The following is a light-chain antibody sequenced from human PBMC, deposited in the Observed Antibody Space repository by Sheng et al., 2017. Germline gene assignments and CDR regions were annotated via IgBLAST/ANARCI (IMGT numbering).Light chain of an antibody. CDR1: QDISNY. V-gene: IGKV1-33*01. Sequence: DIQMTQSPSSLSASVGDRVTITCQASQDISNYLNWYQQKPGKAPKLLIYDASNLETGVPSRFSGSGSGTDFTFTISSLQPEDIATYFCQQYNIHYTFGQGTKLEI. CDR2: DAS. CDR3: QQYNIHYT. J-gene: IGKJ2*01.